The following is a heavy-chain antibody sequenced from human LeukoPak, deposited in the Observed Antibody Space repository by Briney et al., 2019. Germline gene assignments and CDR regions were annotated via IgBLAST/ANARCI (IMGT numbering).Heavy chain of an antibody. CDR1: GFTFSHYS. CDR3: AREYCTYGVCYYYYMDV. V-gene: IGHV3-30*04. Sequence: PGGSLRLSCAASGFTFSHYSMHWVRQAPGKGLQWVAVISYDGTNKYFADSVKGRFTISRDNSKNTLYLQMDSLRAEDTAVYYCAREYCTYGVCYYYYMDVWGKGTTVTVSS. D-gene: IGHD2-8*01. CDR2: ISYDGTNK. J-gene: IGHJ6*03.